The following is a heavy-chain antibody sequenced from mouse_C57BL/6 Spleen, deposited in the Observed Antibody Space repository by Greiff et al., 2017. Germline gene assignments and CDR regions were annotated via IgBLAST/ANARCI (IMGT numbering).Heavy chain of an antibody. CDR2: ISSGSSTI. Sequence: EVQVVESGGGLVKPGGSLKLSCAASGFTFSDYGMHWVRQAPEKGLEWVAYISSGSSTIYYADTVKGRFTISRDNAKNTLFLQMTSLRSEDTAMYYCARPMITTYAMDYWGQGTSVTVSS. CDR1: GFTFSDYG. CDR3: ARPMITTYAMDY. D-gene: IGHD2-4*01. V-gene: IGHV5-17*01. J-gene: IGHJ4*01.